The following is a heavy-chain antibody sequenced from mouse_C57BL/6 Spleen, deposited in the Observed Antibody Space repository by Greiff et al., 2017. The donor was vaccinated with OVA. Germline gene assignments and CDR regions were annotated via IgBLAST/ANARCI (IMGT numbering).Heavy chain of an antibody. CDR1: GYAFSSYW. CDR2: IYPGDGDT. Sequence: VQLQQSGAELVKPGASVKISCKASGYAFSSYWMNWVKQRPGKGLEWIGQIYPGDGDTNYNGKFKGKATLTADKSSSTAYMQLSSLTSEDSAVYFCARWGMDYDYGRLYAMDYWGQGTSVTVSS. D-gene: IGHD2-4*01. J-gene: IGHJ4*01. CDR3: ARWGMDYDYGRLYAMDY. V-gene: IGHV1-80*01.